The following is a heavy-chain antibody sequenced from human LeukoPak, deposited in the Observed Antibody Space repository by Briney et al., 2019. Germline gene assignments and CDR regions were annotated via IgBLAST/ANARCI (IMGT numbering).Heavy chain of an antibody. D-gene: IGHD6-13*01. CDR2: FYYSGST. V-gene: IGHV4-39*01. CDR3: ARHDGASSWYAFDY. J-gene: IGHJ4*02. CDR1: GGSISSSTYY. Sequence: SETLSLTCTVSGGSISSSTYYWGWIRQPPGKGLEWIGSFYYSGSTYYNPSLKSRVTTSVDTSKNQFSLKLSSVTAADTAVYYCARHDGASSWYAFDYWGQGTLVTVSS.